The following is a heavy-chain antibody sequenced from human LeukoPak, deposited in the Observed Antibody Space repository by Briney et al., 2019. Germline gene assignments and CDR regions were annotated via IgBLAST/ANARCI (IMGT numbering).Heavy chain of an antibody. D-gene: IGHD3-16*02. CDR2: ISWNSGSI. CDR3: AKAVNSQGYFDY. CDR1: GFTFDDYA. Sequence: GGSLRLSCAASGFTFDDYAMHWVRHAPGKGLEWVSGISWNSGSIGYADSVKGRFTISRDNAKNSLYLQMNRLRAEDTALYYCAKAVNSQGYFDYGGQGTLVTVS. V-gene: IGHV3-9*01. J-gene: IGHJ4*02.